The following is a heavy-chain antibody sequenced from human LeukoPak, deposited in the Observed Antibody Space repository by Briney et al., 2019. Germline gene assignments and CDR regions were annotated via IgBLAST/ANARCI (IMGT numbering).Heavy chain of an antibody. CDR2: ISAYNGNT. D-gene: IGHD6-19*01. Sequence: ASVKVSCKASGYTFTSYYMHWVRQAPGQGLEWMGWISAYNGNTNYAQKLQGRVTMTTDTSTSTAYMELRSLRSDDTAVYYCARGREAVAGSIKYYYGMDVWGQGTTVTVSS. V-gene: IGHV1-18*04. J-gene: IGHJ6*02. CDR3: ARGREAVAGSIKYYYGMDV. CDR1: GYTFTSYY.